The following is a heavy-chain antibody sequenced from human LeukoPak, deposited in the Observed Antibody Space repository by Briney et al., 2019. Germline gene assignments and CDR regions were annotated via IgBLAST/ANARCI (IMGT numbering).Heavy chain of an antibody. CDR2: LHYRGST. Sequence: SETLSLTCTVSGGSISSYYWSWIRHPPGKGLEWVGYLHYRGSTNYNPYLKSRVTISVDTSKNQCSLKLSSVTAADTAVYYCARGNWFDPWGQGTLVTVSS. CDR1: GGSISSYY. CDR3: ARGNWFDP. J-gene: IGHJ5*02. V-gene: IGHV4-59*01.